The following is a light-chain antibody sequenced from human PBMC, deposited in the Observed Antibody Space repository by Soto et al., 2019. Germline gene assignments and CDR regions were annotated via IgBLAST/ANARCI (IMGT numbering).Light chain of an antibody. V-gene: IGLV3-21*02. J-gene: IGLJ3*02. CDR3: QVWDTSGDHGGV. CDR2: DDS. CDR1: HLGTKA. Sequence: SSELTQVPSVSVAPGQTATMTCGGNHLGTKAVHWYRQRPGQAPVLVVYDDSERPSGIPQRFSGSKSGNTATLTISRVEAGDEADYYCQVWDTSGDHGGVFGGGTKLTVL.